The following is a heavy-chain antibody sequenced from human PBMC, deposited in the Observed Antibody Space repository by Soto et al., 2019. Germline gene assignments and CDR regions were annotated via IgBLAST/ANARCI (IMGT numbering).Heavy chain of an antibody. D-gene: IGHD5-12*01. Sequence: ASVKVSCKASGGTFNNYPITWVRQAPGQGLEWMGGSIPIFGTANYAQKFQGRVTISVDESTSTAYMELSSLRSEDTAVYYCARGRRYSGDDHYYYFDMDVWGQGTTVTVSS. V-gene: IGHV1-69*13. J-gene: IGHJ6*02. CDR2: SIPIFGTA. CDR1: GGTFNNYP. CDR3: ARGRRYSGDDHYYYFDMDV.